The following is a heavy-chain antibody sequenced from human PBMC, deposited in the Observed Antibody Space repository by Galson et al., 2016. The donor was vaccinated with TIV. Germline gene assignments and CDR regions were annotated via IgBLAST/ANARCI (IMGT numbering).Heavy chain of an antibody. D-gene: IGHD6-13*01. CDR3: ARTRLAAAGGLDF. Sequence: PALVKPPQTLTLTCTFSGFSLGTSGMCVSWVRQPPGKALEWLARIDWDDDKYYSTSLKTRLTISKDTSKNKVVLMVTDVDPMDTATYFCARTRLAAAGGLDFWGQGSLVTVSS. CDR2: IDWDDDK. V-gene: IGHV2-70*11. J-gene: IGHJ4*02. CDR1: GFSLGTSGMC.